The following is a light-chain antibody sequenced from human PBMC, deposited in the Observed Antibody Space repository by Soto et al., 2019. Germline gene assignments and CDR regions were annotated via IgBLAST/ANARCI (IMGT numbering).Light chain of an antibody. CDR2: LNSDGSH. CDR3: QTWVPGIRV. V-gene: IGLV4-69*01. Sequence: QPVLTQSPSASASLGASVKLTCTLSSGHSSYPIAWHQQQPEKGPRYLMNLNSDGSHTKGDGVPDRFSGSSSGAERYLTISSLQSEDEADYYCQTWVPGIRVFGGGTKLTVL. CDR1: SGHSSYP. J-gene: IGLJ3*02.